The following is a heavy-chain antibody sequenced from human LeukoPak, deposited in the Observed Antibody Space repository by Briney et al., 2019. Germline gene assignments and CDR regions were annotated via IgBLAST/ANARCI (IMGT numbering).Heavy chain of an antibody. J-gene: IGHJ6*02. CDR2: ISYDGSNK. V-gene: IGHV3-30-3*01. CDR3: ARDREFENREYYGMDV. Sequence: GGSLRLSCAASGFTFSSYAMHWVRQAPGKGLGWVAVISYDGSNKYYADSVKGRFTISRDNSKNTLYLQMNSLRAEDTAVYYCARDREFENREYYGMDVWGQGTTVTVSS. CDR1: GFTFSSYA. D-gene: IGHD2/OR15-2a*01.